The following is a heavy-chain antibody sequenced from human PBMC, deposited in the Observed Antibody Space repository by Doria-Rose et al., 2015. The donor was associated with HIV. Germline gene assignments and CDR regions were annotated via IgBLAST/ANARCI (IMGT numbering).Heavy chain of an antibody. CDR1: GFTFSTYS. V-gene: IGHV3-21*01. CDR2: ITSRSSYI. CDR3: ARRIVDAGPTPWFDP. Sequence: VQLVESGGGLVKPGGSLRLSCAASGFTFSTYSMTWVRQAPGKGLEWVSSITSRSSYIYYADSVKGRFTISRDNAKNSLYLQMSSLRAEDTAVYYCARRIVDAGPTPWFDPWGQGTLVTVSS. D-gene: IGHD6-13*01. J-gene: IGHJ5*02.